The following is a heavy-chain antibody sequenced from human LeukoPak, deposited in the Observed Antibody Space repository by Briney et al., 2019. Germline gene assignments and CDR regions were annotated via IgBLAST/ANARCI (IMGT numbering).Heavy chain of an antibody. CDR2: IKHSGSI. V-gene: IGHV4-39*01. Sequence: SETLSLTCTVSGGSISSSSYYWGWIRQPPGKGLEWIGEIKHSGSINYNPSLKSRVTISVDTSKNQFSLKLSSVTAADTAVYYWARHRRDGSPTQDWGQGILVTVSS. J-gene: IGHJ4*02. CDR3: ARHRRDGSPTQD. CDR1: GGSISSSSYY. D-gene: IGHD5-24*01.